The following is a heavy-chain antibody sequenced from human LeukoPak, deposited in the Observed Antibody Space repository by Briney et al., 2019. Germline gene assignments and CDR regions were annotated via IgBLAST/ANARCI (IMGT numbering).Heavy chain of an antibody. CDR3: ARASTTVPNLLDN. Sequence: PGGSLRLSCAASGFTFSSYWIHWVRQAPGKGLVWVSRINSDGSITTYADSVRGRFTISRDNAKNTLYLQMSSLRAEDTAVYFCARASTTVPNLLDNWGQGTLVTVSS. V-gene: IGHV3-74*01. CDR2: INSDGSIT. D-gene: IGHD4-17*01. J-gene: IGHJ4*02. CDR1: GFTFSSYW.